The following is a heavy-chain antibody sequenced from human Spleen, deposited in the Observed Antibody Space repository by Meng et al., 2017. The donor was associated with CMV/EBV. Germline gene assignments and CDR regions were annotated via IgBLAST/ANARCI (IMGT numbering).Heavy chain of an antibody. D-gene: IGHD6-6*01. CDR2: VLYTGST. Sequence: GSLRLSCAVSGDSISGDYWSWIRQPPGKGLEWIGYVLYTGSTVYNSSLKSRVTISIDTSKNQFSLKLKSFTAADTAVYFCASEIGGGLAARRVMDVWGQGTKVTVSS. V-gene: IGHV4-59*01. CDR1: GDSISGDY. J-gene: IGHJ6*02. CDR3: ASEIGGGLAARRVMDV.